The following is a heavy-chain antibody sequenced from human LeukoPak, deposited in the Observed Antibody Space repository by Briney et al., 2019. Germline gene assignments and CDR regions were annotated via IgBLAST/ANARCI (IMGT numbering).Heavy chain of an antibody. CDR3: ARDQGSSSWYGNWFDP. D-gene: IGHD6-13*01. CDR2: INPDSGGT. V-gene: IGHV1-2*02. Sequence: GASVKVSCKASGYTFTGYYILWVRQAPGQGLEWMGWINPDSGGTNYAQRFQGRVTMTRDTSISTGYMELSRLRSDDTAVYYCARDQGSSSWYGNWFDPWGQGTLVTVSS. CDR1: GYTFTGYY. J-gene: IGHJ5*02.